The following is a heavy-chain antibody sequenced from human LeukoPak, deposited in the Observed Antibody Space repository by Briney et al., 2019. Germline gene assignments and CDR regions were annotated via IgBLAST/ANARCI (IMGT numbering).Heavy chain of an antibody. CDR3: ARVGYYDSSGYLDY. Sequence: PSETLSLTCTVSGGSISSSSYYWGWIRQPPGKGLEWIGYIYYTGSTKYNPSLQSRVTISVDKSENQFSLNLYSVTAADTAVYYCARVGYYDSSGYLDYWGQGTQVTVSS. J-gene: IGHJ4*02. D-gene: IGHD3-22*01. V-gene: IGHV4-61*05. CDR2: IYYTGST. CDR1: GGSISSSSYY.